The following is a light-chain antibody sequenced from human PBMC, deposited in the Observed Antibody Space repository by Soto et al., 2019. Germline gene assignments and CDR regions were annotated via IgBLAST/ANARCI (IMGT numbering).Light chain of an antibody. CDR3: HQSYTTLFT. CDR2: AAS. CDR1: QSISNY. V-gene: IGKV1-39*01. J-gene: IGKJ3*01. Sequence: DIQMTQSPSSLSASVGDRVTITCRASQSISNYLNWYQQKPVKAPKLLIYAASSLPSGVPSRFSGSGSGTDFTLTISSLQPEDFATYSCHQSYTTLFTFGHGTNVDI.